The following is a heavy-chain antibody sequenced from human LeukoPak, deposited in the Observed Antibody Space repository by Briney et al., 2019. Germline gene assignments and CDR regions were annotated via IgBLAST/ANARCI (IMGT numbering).Heavy chain of an antibody. Sequence: GGSLRLSCVASGFSLRGYAMHWVRQAPGKGGLEWVTMISYDGRDQYYADSVKGRFTISRDDSKNTLFLQMNSLRVEDTAMYHCARIGLGVSFGSGFDYWGQGTLVTVSS. D-gene: IGHD3-10*01. CDR3: ARIGLGVSFGSGFDY. CDR2: ISYDGRDQ. CDR1: GFSLRGYA. J-gene: IGHJ4*02. V-gene: IGHV3-30-3*01.